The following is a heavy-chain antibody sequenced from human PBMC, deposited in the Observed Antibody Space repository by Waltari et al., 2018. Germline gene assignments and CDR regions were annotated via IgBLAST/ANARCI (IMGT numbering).Heavy chain of an antibody. CDR1: GGSISSSSYY. J-gene: IGHJ6*03. D-gene: IGHD3-16*01. Sequence: QLQLQESGPGLVKPSETLSLTCTVSGGSISSSSYYWGWIRQPPGKGLEWIGSIYYSGGTYYNPALKSRVTISVDTSKNQFSLKLSSVTAADTAVYYCARTGGGDQDYYYYMDVWGKGTTVTVSS. V-gene: IGHV4-39*01. CDR3: ARTGGGDQDYYYYMDV. CDR2: IYYSGGT.